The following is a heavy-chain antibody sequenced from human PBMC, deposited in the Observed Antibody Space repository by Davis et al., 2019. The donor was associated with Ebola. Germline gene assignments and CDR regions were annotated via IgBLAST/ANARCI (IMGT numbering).Heavy chain of an antibody. CDR1: GFTFDDYG. Sequence: GGSLRLSCAASGFTFDDYGMSWVRQAPGKGLEWVSGLNWNSITVTYADSVKGRFTISRDNAKNSLYLEMSSLSAEDTAFYYCAKKKRDVYSFDYWGRGTLVTVSS. J-gene: IGHJ4*02. CDR3: AKKKRDVYSFDY. CDR2: LNWNSITV. D-gene: IGHD5-24*01. V-gene: IGHV3-9*01.